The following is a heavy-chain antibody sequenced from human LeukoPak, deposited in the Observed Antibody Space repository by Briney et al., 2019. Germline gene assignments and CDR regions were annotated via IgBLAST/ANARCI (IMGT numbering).Heavy chain of an antibody. CDR2: FDPEDGET. V-gene: IGHV1-24*01. CDR3: ATSRGGSNPPLVPLFDY. D-gene: IGHD6-6*01. J-gene: IGHJ4*02. CDR1: GYTLTELS. Sequence: ASVKVSCKVSGYTLTELSMHWVRQAPGKGLEWMGGFDPEDGETIYAQKFQGRVTMTEDTSTDTAYMELSSLRSEDTAVYYCATSRGGSNPPLVPLFDYWGQGTLVTVSS.